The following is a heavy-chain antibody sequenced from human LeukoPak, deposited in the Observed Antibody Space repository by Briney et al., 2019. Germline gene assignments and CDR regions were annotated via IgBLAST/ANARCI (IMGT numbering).Heavy chain of an antibody. J-gene: IGHJ6*02. Sequence: WASVKVSCKASGYTFTSYYMHWVRQATGQGLEWMGWMNPNSGNTGYAQKFQGRVTMTRNTSISTAYMELSSLRSEDTAVYYCARYTYYDFWSGYTYGMDVWGQGTTVTVSS. CDR1: GYTFTSYY. D-gene: IGHD3-3*01. V-gene: IGHV1-8*02. CDR3: ARYTYYDFWSGYTYGMDV. CDR2: MNPNSGNT.